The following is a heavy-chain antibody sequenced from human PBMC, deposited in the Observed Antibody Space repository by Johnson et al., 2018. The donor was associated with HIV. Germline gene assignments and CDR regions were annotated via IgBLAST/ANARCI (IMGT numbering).Heavy chain of an antibody. V-gene: IGHV3-20*04. D-gene: IGHD3-22*01. CDR1: GFTFDDYG. CDR2: IYWNGGRT. Sequence: VQLVESGGGVVQPGGSLRLSCAASGFTFDDYGMTWVRQAPGQGLEWVSCIYWNGGRTAYADSVKGRFTISRDNAKNSLYLQMNSLRAEDTALYYCAKDSEYDTHWSAFDIWGQGTMVTVSS. CDR3: AKDSEYDTHWSAFDI. J-gene: IGHJ3*02.